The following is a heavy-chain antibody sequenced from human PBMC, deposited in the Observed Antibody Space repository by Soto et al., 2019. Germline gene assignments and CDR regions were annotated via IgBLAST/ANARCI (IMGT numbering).Heavy chain of an antibody. CDR2: ISAYNGNT. Sequence: AAVKVSCKASGYTFTSYGISGVRQAPGQGLEWMGWISAYNGNTNYAQKLQGRVTMTTDTSTSTAYMELRSLRSDDTAVYYCARDMDRGYSGYAMYSTFDPWGQGTLVTVSS. CDR1: GYTFTSYG. D-gene: IGHD5-12*01. V-gene: IGHV1-18*01. CDR3: ARDMDRGYSGYAMYSTFDP. J-gene: IGHJ5*02.